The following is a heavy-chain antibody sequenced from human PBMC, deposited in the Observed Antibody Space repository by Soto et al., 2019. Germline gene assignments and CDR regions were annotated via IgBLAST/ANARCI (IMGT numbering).Heavy chain of an antibody. CDR3: ARGSPGYSSGWYGVWRWNNWFDP. Sequence: QVQLVQSGAEVKKPGSSVKVSCKASGGTFSSYAISWVRQAPGQGLEWMGGSIPIFGTANYAQKFQGRVTITADESTSTAYMELSSLRSEETAVYYCARGSPGYSSGWYGVWRWNNWFDPWGQGTLVTVSS. J-gene: IGHJ5*02. CDR1: GGTFSSYA. D-gene: IGHD6-19*01. CDR2: SIPIFGTA. V-gene: IGHV1-69*01.